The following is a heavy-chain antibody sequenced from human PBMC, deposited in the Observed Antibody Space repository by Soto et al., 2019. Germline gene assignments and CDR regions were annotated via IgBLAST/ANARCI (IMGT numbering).Heavy chain of an antibody. CDR1: GFTFSAYW. J-gene: IGHJ4*02. Sequence: GSLRLSCEVSGFTFSAYWMHWVRQVPGKGLIWVSRISDDGSTTTYADSVKGRFTISRDNAKNTLYLQMNSLRADDTGLYYCTRGPRVSSTGTGAHWGQGTLVTVSS. V-gene: IGHV3-74*01. CDR3: TRGPRVSSTGTGAH. CDR2: ISDDGSTT. D-gene: IGHD1-1*01.